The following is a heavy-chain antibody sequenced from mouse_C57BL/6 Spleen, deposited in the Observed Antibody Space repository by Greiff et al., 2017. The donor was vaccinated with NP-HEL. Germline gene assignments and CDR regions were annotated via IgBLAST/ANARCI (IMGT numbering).Heavy chain of an antibody. CDR3: AIDDYDHARYFEV. J-gene: IGHJ1*03. CDR1: GYTFTSYW. V-gene: IGHV1-64*01. Sequence: QVQLQQPGAELVKPGASVKLSCKASGYTFTSYWMHWVKQRPGQGLEWIGMIHPNSGSTNYNEKFKSKATLTVDKSSSTAYMQLSRLTSEDSAVYYCAIDDYDHARYFEVWGTGTTVTVSS. CDR2: IHPNSGST. D-gene: IGHD2-4*01.